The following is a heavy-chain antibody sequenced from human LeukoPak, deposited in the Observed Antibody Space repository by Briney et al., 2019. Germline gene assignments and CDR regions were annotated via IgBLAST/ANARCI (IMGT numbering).Heavy chain of an antibody. D-gene: IGHD3-22*01. CDR2: IYYSGST. Sequence: KPSETLSLTCTVSGGSISSYCWSWIRQPPGKGLEWIGYIYYSGSTNYNPSLKSRVTISVDTSKNQFSLKLSSVTAADTAVYYCAREQSSGYLYYFDYWGQGTLVTVSS. J-gene: IGHJ4*02. V-gene: IGHV4-59*01. CDR1: GGSISSYC. CDR3: AREQSSGYLYYFDY.